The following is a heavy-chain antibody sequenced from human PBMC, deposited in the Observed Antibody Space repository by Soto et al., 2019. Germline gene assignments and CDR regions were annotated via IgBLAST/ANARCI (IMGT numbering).Heavy chain of an antibody. Sequence: GASVKVSCKASGYTFTSYAMHWVRQAPGQRLEWMGWINAGNGNTKYSQKFQGRVTITRDTSASTAYMELSSLRSEDTAVYYCARGALRFLEWPKTPFDYWGQGTLVTVSS. CDR3: ARGALRFLEWPKTPFDY. CDR1: GYTFTSYA. D-gene: IGHD3-3*01. V-gene: IGHV1-3*01. J-gene: IGHJ4*02. CDR2: INAGNGNT.